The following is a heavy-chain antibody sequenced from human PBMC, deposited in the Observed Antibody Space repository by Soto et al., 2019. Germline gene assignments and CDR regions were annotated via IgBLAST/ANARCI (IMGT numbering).Heavy chain of an antibody. D-gene: IGHD1-20*01. CDR2: INHSGST. CDR3: ARAHPLNNYYFDY. Sequence: SETLSLTCAVYGGSFSGYYWSWIRQPPGKGLEWIGEINHSGSTNYNPSLKSRVTISVDTSKNQFSLKLGSVTAADTAVYYCARAHPLNNYYFDYWGQGTLVAVSS. V-gene: IGHV4-34*01. J-gene: IGHJ4*02. CDR1: GGSFSGYY.